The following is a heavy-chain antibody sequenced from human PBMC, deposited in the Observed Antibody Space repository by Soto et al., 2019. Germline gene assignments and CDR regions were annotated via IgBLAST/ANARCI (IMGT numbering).Heavy chain of an antibody. D-gene: IGHD2-15*01. Sequence: PGGSLRLSCAASGFTFSSYSMNWVRQAPGKGLEWVSSISSSSSYIYYADSVKGRFTISRDNAKNSLYLQMISLRAEDTAVYYCAKLLPYYYYGMDVWGQGTTVTVSS. CDR1: GFTFSSYS. CDR2: ISSSSSYI. CDR3: AKLLPYYYYGMDV. J-gene: IGHJ6*02. V-gene: IGHV3-21*01.